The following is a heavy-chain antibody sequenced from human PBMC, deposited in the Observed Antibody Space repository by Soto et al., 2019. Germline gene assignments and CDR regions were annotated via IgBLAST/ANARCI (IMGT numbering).Heavy chain of an antibody. CDR1: GDSVSSNSAA. Sequence: QSQTLSLTCAISGDSVSSNSAAWNWIRQSPSRGLEWLGRTYYRSNWYNDYAVSVKNRITINPDTSKNQFSLQLNSVTPEDTAVYYCARELGVGVPWGAFDIWGQGTMVTVSS. CDR2: TYYRSNWYN. CDR3: ARELGVGVPWGAFDI. J-gene: IGHJ3*02. D-gene: IGHD3-10*01. V-gene: IGHV6-1*01.